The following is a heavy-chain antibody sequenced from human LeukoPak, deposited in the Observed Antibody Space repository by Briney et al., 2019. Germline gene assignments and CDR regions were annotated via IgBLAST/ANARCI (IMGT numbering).Heavy chain of an antibody. CDR1: GGSISSYY. CDR3: ARDPDFWTGYYYFDY. D-gene: IGHD3/OR15-3a*01. CDR2: IYYSGST. J-gene: IGHJ4*02. Sequence: SETLSLTCTVSGGSISSYYWSWIRQPAGKGLEWIGYIYYSGSTNYNPSLKSRVTISVDTSKNQFSLKLSSVTAADTAVYYCARDPDFWTGYYYFDYWGQGALVTVSS. V-gene: IGHV4-59*01.